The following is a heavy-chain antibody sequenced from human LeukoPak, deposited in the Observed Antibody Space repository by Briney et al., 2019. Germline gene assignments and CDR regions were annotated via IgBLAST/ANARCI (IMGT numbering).Heavy chain of an antibody. CDR3: ARVPRNTMVRGVIITSFDY. V-gene: IGHV4-39*07. Sequence: PSETLSLTCTVSDGSISSSSYYWGWIRQPPGKGLEWIGSIYYSGSTYYNPSLKSRVTISLDTSKNQFSLKLSSVTAADTAVYYCARVPRNTMVRGVIITSFDYWGQGTLVTVSS. CDR2: IYYSGST. J-gene: IGHJ4*02. CDR1: DGSISSSSYY. D-gene: IGHD3-10*01.